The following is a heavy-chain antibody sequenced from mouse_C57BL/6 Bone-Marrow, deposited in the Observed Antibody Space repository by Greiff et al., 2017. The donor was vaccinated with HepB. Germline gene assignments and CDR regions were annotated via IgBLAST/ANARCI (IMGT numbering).Heavy chain of an antibody. D-gene: IGHD4-1*01. V-gene: IGHV1-55*01. CDR3: ARELGKNAMDY. CDR1: GYTFTSYW. Sequence: VQLQQPGAELVKPGASVKMSCKASGYTFTSYWITWVKQRPGQGLEWIGDIYHGSGSTNYNEKFKSKATLTVDTSSSTAYMQLSSLTSEDSAVYYCARELGKNAMDYWGQGTSVTVSS. J-gene: IGHJ4*01. CDR2: IYHGSGST.